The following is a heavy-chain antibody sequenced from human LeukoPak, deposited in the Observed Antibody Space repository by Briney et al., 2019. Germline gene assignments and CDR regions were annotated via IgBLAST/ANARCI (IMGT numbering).Heavy chain of an antibody. J-gene: IGHJ4*02. V-gene: IGHV3-23*01. CDR3: AIMHPYYDGNGYWVQ. D-gene: IGHD3-22*01. Sequence: GGSLRLSCAASGFTFSSYAMSWVRQAPGKGLEWVSGINTSGGSTAYADSVKGRFTTSRDNPRNTLYMQMNSLRAEDTALYYCAIMHPYYDGNGYWVQWGQGTLVTVSS. CDR2: INTSGGST. CDR1: GFTFSSYA.